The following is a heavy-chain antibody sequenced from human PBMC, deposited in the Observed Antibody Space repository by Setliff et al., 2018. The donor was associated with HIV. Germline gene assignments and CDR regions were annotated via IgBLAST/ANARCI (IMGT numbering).Heavy chain of an antibody. CDR2: ISSDGSNI. CDR3: ARLGHCYGGGCNFDTFDV. V-gene: IGHV3-30*03. D-gene: IGHD2-15*01. Sequence: GGSLRLSCAASEFTFSSYIMHWVRQAPGRGLEWVAVISSDGSNIYYVDSVKGRFTISRDNSKNTLYLQMNSLRAEDTAVYYCARLGHCYGGGCNFDTFDVWGQGTMVTVSS. CDR1: EFTFSSYI. J-gene: IGHJ3*01.